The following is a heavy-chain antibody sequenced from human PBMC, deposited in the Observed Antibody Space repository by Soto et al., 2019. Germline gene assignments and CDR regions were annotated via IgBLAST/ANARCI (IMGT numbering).Heavy chain of an antibody. CDR1: GFTFSSYA. D-gene: IGHD6-19*01. Sequence: GGSLRLSCAASGFTFSSYAMHWVRQAPGKGLEWVAVISYDGSNKYYADSVKGRFTISRDNSKNTLYLQMDSLRAEDTAVYYCARADSSGWYNYWGQGTLVTVSS. CDR2: ISYDGSNK. J-gene: IGHJ4*02. V-gene: IGHV3-30-3*01. CDR3: ARADSSGWYNY.